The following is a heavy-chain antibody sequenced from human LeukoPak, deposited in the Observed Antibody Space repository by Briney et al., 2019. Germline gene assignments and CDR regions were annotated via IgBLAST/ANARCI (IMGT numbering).Heavy chain of an antibody. CDR3: ARDAPLYYYDSSGVVSAFDI. CDR1: GFTFSSYS. V-gene: IGHV3-21*01. Sequence: GGSLRLSCAASGFTFSSYSMNWVRQAPGKGLEWVSSISSSSSYIYYADSVKGRFTISRDNAKNSLYLQMNSLRAEDTAVYYCARDAPLYYYDSSGVVSAFDIWGQGTMVTVSS. D-gene: IGHD3-22*01. CDR2: ISSSSSYI. J-gene: IGHJ3*02.